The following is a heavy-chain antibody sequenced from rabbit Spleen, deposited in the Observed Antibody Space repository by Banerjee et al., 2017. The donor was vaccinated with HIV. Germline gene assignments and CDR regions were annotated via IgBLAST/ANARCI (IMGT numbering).Heavy chain of an antibody. V-gene: IGHV1S45*01. CDR1: GFSFSDRDV. CDR2: INASTGKP. J-gene: IGHJ6*01. D-gene: IGHD3-3*01. Sequence: QEQLVESGRGLVKPEGSLTLTCKASGFSFSDRDVMCWVRQAPGKGLQWIACINASTGKPVYATWASGRFTISRTSSTTVTLRMTSLTAADRATYFCARDLVVAIGWNFGWWGPGTLVTVS. CDR3: ARDLVVAIGWNFGW.